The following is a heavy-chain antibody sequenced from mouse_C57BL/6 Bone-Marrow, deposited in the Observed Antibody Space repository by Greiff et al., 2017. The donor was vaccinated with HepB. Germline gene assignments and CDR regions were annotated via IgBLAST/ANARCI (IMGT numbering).Heavy chain of an antibody. V-gene: IGHV14-4*01. CDR2: IDPENGDT. Sequence: EVQLQESGAELVRPGASVKLSCTASGFNIKDDYMHWVKQRPEQGLEWIGWIDPENGDTEYASKFQGKATITADTSSNTAYLQLSSLTSEDTAVYYCTTLMVTRLFAYWGQGTLVTVSA. CDR3: TTLMVTRLFAY. J-gene: IGHJ3*01. D-gene: IGHD2-2*01. CDR1: GFNIKDDY.